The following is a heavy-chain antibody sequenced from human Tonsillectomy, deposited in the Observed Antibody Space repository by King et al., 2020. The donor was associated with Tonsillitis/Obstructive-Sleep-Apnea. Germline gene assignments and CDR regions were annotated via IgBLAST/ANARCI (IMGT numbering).Heavy chain of an antibody. CDR1: GYTFTSYD. V-gene: IGHV1-18*01. CDR2: SRPYNGDT. Sequence: QLVQSGAEVKKPGASVKVSCKASGYTFTSYDITWVRQAPGQGLEWMGWSRPYNGDTNYAQKLQGRVTMTSDTTTSTAYMELRSLRSDDTAAYYCARDYYDSSGYYHGYFQHWGQGTLVTVSS. CDR3: ARDYYDSSGYYHGYFQH. D-gene: IGHD3-22*01. J-gene: IGHJ1*01.